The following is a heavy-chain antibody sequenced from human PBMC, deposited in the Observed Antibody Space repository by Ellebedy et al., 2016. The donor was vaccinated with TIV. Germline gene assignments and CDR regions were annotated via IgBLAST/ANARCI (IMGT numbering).Heavy chain of an antibody. CDR1: GGSISSYY. V-gene: IGHV4-59*13. Sequence: SETLSLTXTVSGGSISSYYWSWIRQPPGKGLEWIGYIYYSGSTNYNPSLKSRVTISVDTSKNQFSLKLSSVTAADTAVYYCARRGTLIVGADDPYYFDYWGQGTLVTVSS. CDR2: IYYSGST. CDR3: ARRGTLIVGADDPYYFDY. D-gene: IGHD1-26*01. J-gene: IGHJ4*02.